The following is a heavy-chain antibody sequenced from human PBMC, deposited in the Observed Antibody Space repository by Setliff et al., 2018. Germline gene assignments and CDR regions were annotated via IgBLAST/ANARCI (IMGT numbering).Heavy chain of an antibody. CDR1: GGTFSIYI. Sequence: GASVKVSCKASGGTFSIYIISWVRQAPGQGLEWMGRIIPIFGTANSAQKFQGRVTITAVKSASTAYMELSSLRSEDTAVDYCAISTIFGVVSPTPDAFDIWGQGTMVTVSS. D-gene: IGHD3-3*01. V-gene: IGHV1-69*08. CDR3: AISTIFGVVSPTPDAFDI. J-gene: IGHJ3*02. CDR2: IIPIFGTA.